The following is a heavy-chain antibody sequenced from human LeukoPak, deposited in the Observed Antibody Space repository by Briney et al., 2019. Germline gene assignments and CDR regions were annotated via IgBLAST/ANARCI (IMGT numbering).Heavy chain of an antibody. D-gene: IGHD1-1*01. CDR2: INHSGST. V-gene: IGHV4-34*01. CDR1: GGSFSGYY. J-gene: IGHJ6*03. CDR3: AREEGTGYHYYMDV. Sequence: PSETLSLTCAVYGGSFSGYYWSWLRQPPGKGLEWVGEINHSGSTNYNPSLKSRVTISVDTSKNQFSLNLSSVTAADTAVYYCAREEGTGYHYYMDVWGKGTTVTVSS.